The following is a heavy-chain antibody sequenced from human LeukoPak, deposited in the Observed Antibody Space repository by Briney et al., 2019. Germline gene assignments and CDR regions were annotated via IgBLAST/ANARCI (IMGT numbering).Heavy chain of an antibody. V-gene: IGHV3-23*01. CDR3: AKDDCSSSSCFHWYY. J-gene: IGHJ4*02. CDR1: GFTFSNYA. Sequence: GGSLRLSCAASGFTFSNYAMSWVRQAPGKGLEWVSGISGSGGSTNYADSVKGRFTVSRDNSKNTLYLQMNSLRAEDTAVYYCAKDDCSSSSCFHWYYWGQGTLVTVSS. CDR2: ISGSGGST. D-gene: IGHD2-2*01.